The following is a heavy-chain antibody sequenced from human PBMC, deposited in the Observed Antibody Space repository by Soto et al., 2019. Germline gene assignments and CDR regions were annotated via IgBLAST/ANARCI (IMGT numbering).Heavy chain of an antibody. J-gene: IGHJ6*02. CDR1: GGSISSGDYY. D-gene: IGHD6-6*01. CDR3: ARDRGKEYSSRGMDV. Sequence: PSETLSLTCTVSGGSISSGDYYWSWIRQPPGKGLEWIGYIYYSGSTYHNPSLKSRVTISVDTSKNQFSLKLSSVTAADTAVYYCARDRGKEYSSRGMDVWGQGTTVTVSS. CDR2: IYYSGST. V-gene: IGHV4-30-4*01.